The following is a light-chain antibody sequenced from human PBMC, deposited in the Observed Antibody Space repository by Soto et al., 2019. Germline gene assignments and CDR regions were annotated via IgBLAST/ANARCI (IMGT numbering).Light chain of an antibody. V-gene: IGKV1-5*03. CDR1: QSISSW. J-gene: IGKJ4*01. Sequence: DIQMTQSPSTLSASVGDRVIITCRASQSISSWLAWYQQKPGKAPKLLIYGASSLDSGVPSRFSGSRSGTELTLTISSLQPDDFATYYCQHYDGYSALTFGGGTKVEIK. CDR3: QHYDGYSALT. CDR2: GAS.